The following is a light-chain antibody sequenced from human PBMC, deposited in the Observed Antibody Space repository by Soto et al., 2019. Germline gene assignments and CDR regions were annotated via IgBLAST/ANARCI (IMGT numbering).Light chain of an antibody. Sequence: QSALTQPASVSGSRGHSITISCTGTSSDVGGYNYVSWYQQHPGKAPKLIIYDVSNRPSGVSNRFSGSKSGNTASLTISGLQAEDEADYYCSSYTSSSTLVFGGGTKLTVL. CDR1: SSDVGGYNY. V-gene: IGLV2-14*03. CDR3: SSYTSSSTLV. J-gene: IGLJ2*01. CDR2: DVS.